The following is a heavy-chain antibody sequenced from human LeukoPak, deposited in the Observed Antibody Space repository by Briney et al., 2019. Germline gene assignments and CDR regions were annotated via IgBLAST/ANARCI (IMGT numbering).Heavy chain of an antibody. CDR2: INPSDGSI. CDR1: GYTFTSYF. Sequence: GASVKVSCKASGYTFTSYFMHWVRQAPGQGLEWMGIINPSDGSISYAQRFQGRVTVTRDTSTGTVYMELSSLRSEDTAVYYCARTITLVRGVGRFDFDNWGQGTLVTVSS. J-gene: IGHJ4*02. D-gene: IGHD3-10*01. V-gene: IGHV1-46*01. CDR3: ARTITLVRGVGRFDFDN.